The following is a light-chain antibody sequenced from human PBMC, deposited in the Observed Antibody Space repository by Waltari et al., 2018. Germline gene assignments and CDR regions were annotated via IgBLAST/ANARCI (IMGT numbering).Light chain of an antibody. CDR1: SSDVGGYNF. CDR3: CSYAGSYTFYV. V-gene: IGLV2-11*01. CDR2: DVS. J-gene: IGLJ1*01. Sequence: QSALTQPRSASGSPGQSVTISCTGTSSDVGGYNFFPWYQQHPGKAPKLMIYDVSKRPSGVPDRFSGSKSGNTASLTISGLQAEDEADYYCCSYAGSYTFYVFGTGTKVTVL.